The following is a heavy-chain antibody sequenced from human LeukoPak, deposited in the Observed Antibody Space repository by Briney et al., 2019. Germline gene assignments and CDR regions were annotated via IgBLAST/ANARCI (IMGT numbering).Heavy chain of an antibody. J-gene: IGHJ4*02. V-gene: IGHV1-2*02. CDR2: INPNSGGT. D-gene: IGHD1-26*01. CDR3: AREGPIVGATHLVDY. Sequence: ASVKVSCKAYGYTYTDYYMHWVRQAPGQGLEWTGWINPNSGGTNYAQKFQGRVTMTRDTSISTAYMELSRLRSDDTAVYYCAREGPIVGATHLVDYWGQGTLVTVSS. CDR1: GYTYTDYY.